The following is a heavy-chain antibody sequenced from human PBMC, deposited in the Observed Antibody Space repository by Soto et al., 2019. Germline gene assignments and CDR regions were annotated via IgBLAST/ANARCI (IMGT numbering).Heavy chain of an antibody. V-gene: IGHV2-5*02. Sequence: QITLKESGPPVVRPTQPLTLTCTFSGFSLTTYGEGVGWVRQPPGKALEWLALVYWDGDNRFSPSLKTRLTVAKHTSKHPVVLIMTNMDSLDIATYFCAHRLNLNSIWSDGRFDFWGQGTLVTVPS. D-gene: IGHD1-1*01. CDR3: AHRLNLNSIWSDGRFDF. CDR1: GFSLTTYGEG. J-gene: IGHJ4*02. CDR2: VYWDGDN.